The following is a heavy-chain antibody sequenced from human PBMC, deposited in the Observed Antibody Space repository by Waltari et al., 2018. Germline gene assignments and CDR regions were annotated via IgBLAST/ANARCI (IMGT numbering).Heavy chain of an antibody. CDR3: ASGRYGMDV. V-gene: IGHV4-61*09. CDR1: GGSISSGSYY. Sequence: QVQLQESGPGLVKPSQTLSLTCTVSGGSISSGSYYWSWIRQPAGKGLEWIGYIYTSGSTNYNPSLKSRVTISVDTSKNQFSLKLSSVTAADTAVYYCASGRYGMDVWGQGTTVTVSS. CDR2: IYTSGST. J-gene: IGHJ6*02.